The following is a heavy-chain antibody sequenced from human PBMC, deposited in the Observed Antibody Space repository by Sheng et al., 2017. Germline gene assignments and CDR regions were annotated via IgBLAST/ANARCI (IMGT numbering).Heavy chain of an antibody. J-gene: IGHJ4*02. Sequence: EVHLVQSGAEVKKPGATVKISCKVSGYTFRDYYIHWVQQAPGKGLKWMGRVDPKDGETIYAENFQGRVTITADTSRDTAYMELRSLTSEDTAVYFXATPPGYSYGYVYWGQGTLVTV. CDR1: GYTFRDYY. CDR2: VDPKDGET. V-gene: IGHV1-69-2*01. D-gene: IGHD5-18*01. CDR3: ATPPGYSYGYVY.